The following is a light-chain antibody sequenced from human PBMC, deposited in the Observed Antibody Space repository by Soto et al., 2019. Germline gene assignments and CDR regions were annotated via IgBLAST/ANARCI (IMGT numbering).Light chain of an antibody. Sequence: DIVMTQSPDSLAVSLGERATINCKSSQSGLYSSNNQNYLAWYQQKPGQPPKLLIYWASTRESGVPDRFSGSGSRTDFTLTISSLQAEDVAVYYCHQYYSTPYTFGQGTKLEIK. CDR3: HQYYSTPYT. CDR2: WAS. J-gene: IGKJ2*01. V-gene: IGKV4-1*01. CDR1: QSGLYSSNNQNY.